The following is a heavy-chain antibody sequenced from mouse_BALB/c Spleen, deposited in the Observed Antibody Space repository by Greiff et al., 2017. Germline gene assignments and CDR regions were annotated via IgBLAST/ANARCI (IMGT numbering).Heavy chain of an antibody. Sequence: EVKVEESGPGLVKPSQSLSLTCTVTGYSITSDYAWNWIRQFPGNKLEWMGYISYSGSTSYNPSLKSRISITRDTSKNQFFLQLNSVTTEDTATYYCARSYGNYGFAYWGQGTLVTVSA. J-gene: IGHJ3*01. D-gene: IGHD2-1*01. CDR2: ISYSGST. CDR1: GYSITSDYA. CDR3: ARSYGNYGFAY. V-gene: IGHV3-2*02.